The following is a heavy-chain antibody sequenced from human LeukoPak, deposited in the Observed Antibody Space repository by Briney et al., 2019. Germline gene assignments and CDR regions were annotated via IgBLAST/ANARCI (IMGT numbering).Heavy chain of an antibody. CDR1: GYSFTNYG. CDR3: AREGLRGSSSWYAHTKSAYYYYGMDV. D-gene: IGHD6-13*01. V-gene: IGHV1-69*13. J-gene: IGHJ6*02. Sequence: ASVKVSCKASGYSFTNYGITWVRQAPGQGLEWMGGIIPIFGTANYAQKFQGRVTITADESTSTAYMELSSLRSEDTAVYYCAREGLRGSSSWYAHTKSAYYYYGMDVWGQGTTVTVSS. CDR2: IIPIFGTA.